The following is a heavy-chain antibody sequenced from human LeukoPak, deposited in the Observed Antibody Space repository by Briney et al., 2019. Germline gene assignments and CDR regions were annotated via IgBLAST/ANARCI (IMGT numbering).Heavy chain of an antibody. CDR3: ARERSIAVAGTLRREVYYMDV. D-gene: IGHD6-19*01. Sequence: ASVKVSCKASGYTFTSYYMHWVRQAPGQGLEWIGIINHSGGCTSYAQKFQGRVTMTRDTSTSTVYMELSSLRSEDTAVYYCARERSIAVAGTLRREVYYMDVWGKGTTVTVSS. J-gene: IGHJ6*03. V-gene: IGHV1-46*01. CDR1: GYTFTSYY. CDR2: INHSGGCT.